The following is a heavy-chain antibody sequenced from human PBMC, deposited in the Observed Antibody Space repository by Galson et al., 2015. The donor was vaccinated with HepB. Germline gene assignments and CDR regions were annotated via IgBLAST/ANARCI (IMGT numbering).Heavy chain of an antibody. D-gene: IGHD1-26*01. Sequence: SLRLSCAASGFTFSSYAMHWVRQAPGKGLEWVAVISYDGSNKYYADSVKGRFTISRDNSKNTLYLQMNSLRAEDTAVYYCARTYWRQWELEGRYAFDIWGQGTMVTVSS. CDR1: GFTFSSYA. V-gene: IGHV3-30*04. CDR3: ARTYWRQWELEGRYAFDI. J-gene: IGHJ3*02. CDR2: ISYDGSNK.